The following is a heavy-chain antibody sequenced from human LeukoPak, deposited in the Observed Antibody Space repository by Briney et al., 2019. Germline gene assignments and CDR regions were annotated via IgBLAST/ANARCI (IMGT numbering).Heavy chain of an antibody. J-gene: IGHJ4*02. CDR1: GASVSNNNYY. V-gene: IGHV4-39*07. CDR3: ARDATAMAGQFDY. CDR2: IYYSGST. Sequence: SETLSLTCTVSGASVSNNNYYWGWIRQSPGKGLEWIASIYYSGSTYYNPSLKSRVTISVDTSKNQLSLKLNSVTAADTAVYYCARDATAMAGQFDYWGQGTLVTVSS. D-gene: IGHD5-18*01.